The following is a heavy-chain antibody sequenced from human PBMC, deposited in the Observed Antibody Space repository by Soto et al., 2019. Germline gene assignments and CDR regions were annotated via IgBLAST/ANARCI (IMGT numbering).Heavy chain of an antibody. V-gene: IGHV4-34*01. D-gene: IGHD3-3*01. CDR3: ARARKGSGSDYYYHYGMDV. J-gene: IGHJ6*04. Sequence: PSETLSLTCSVYGGSFSDYYWSWIRQPPGKGLEWIGEINHSGSTNHNPSLKSRVTISVHTSKNQFSLKLSSVTAADTAVYYCARARKGSGSDYYYHYGMDVWGKGTTVTVS. CDR1: GGSFSDYY. CDR2: INHSGST.